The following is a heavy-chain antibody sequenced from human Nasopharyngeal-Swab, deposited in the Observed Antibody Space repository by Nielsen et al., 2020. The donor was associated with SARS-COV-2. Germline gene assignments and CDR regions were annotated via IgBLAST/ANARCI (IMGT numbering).Heavy chain of an antibody. D-gene: IGHD1-1*01. CDR3: ARLGTESYHYYSLDV. CDR2: ISSSSNYI. V-gene: IGHV3-21*01. J-gene: IGHJ6*02. Sequence: GESLKISCAASGFTFSSYGMHWVRQAPGKGLEWVSSISSSSNYIYYGDSVKGRFTISRDNTKKSLYLQMNSLRVEDTAVYYCARLGTESYHYYSLDVWGQGTTVTVSS. CDR1: GFTFSSYG.